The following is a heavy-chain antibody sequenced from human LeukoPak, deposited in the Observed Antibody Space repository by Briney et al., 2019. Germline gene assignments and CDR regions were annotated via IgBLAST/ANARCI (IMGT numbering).Heavy chain of an antibody. V-gene: IGHV1-69*05. CDR1: GGTFSSYA. D-gene: IGHD1-1*01. Sequence: ASVKVSCKASGGTFSSYAISWVRQAPGQGLEWMGGIIPIFGTANYAQKFQGRVTITTDESTSTAYMELSSLRSEDTAVYYCARDRHWISSSGWFDPWGQGTLVTVSS. J-gene: IGHJ5*02. CDR3: ARDRHWISSSGWFDP. CDR2: IIPIFGTA.